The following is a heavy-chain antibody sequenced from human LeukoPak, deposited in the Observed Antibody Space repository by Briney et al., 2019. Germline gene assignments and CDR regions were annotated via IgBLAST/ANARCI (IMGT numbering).Heavy chain of an antibody. V-gene: IGHV4-59*01. CDR3: ARAPQVAGEAFDI. CDR2: IYYSGST. J-gene: IGHJ3*02. Sequence: PSETPSLTCTVSGGSISSYYWSWIRQPPGKGLEWIGYIYYSGSTNYNPSLKNRVTISVDTSKNQFSLKLSSVTAADTAVYYCARAPQVAGEAFDIWGQGTMVTVSS. D-gene: IGHD6-19*01. CDR1: GGSISSYY.